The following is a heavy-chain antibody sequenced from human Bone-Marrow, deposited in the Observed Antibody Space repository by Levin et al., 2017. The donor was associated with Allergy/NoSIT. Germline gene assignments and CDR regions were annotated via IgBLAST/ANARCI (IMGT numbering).Heavy chain of an antibody. J-gene: IGHJ3*02. CDR2: IKNKGNGETT. CDR1: GLTFRNAW. CDR3: TTDLPPWVGSGVITGSFDI. D-gene: IGHD6-19*01. V-gene: IGHV3-15*07. Sequence: GGSLRLSCTASGLTFRNAWMNWVRQAPGKGLEWVGRIKNKGNGETTDYAAPVKGRFTISRDDSKNMLYLQMNSLAGEDTAVYYCTTDLPPWVGSGVITGSFDIWGQGTMVTVSS.